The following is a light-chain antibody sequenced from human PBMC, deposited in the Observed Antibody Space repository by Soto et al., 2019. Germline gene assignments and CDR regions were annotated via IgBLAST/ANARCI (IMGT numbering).Light chain of an antibody. Sequence: QSVLTQPPSASGSPGQSVTISCTGTRSDVGGYNYVSWYQQHPGKAPKLMIYEVSKRPSGVPDRFSASKSGNTASLTVSGLQAEDEADYYCSSYAGSNNFVFGTGTKLTVL. J-gene: IGLJ1*01. V-gene: IGLV2-8*01. CDR3: SSYAGSNNFV. CDR1: RSDVGGYNY. CDR2: EVS.